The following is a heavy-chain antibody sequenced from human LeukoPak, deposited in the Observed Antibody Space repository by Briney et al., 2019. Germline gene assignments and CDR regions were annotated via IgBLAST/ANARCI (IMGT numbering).Heavy chain of an antibody. V-gene: IGHV1-46*01. CDR3: ARGVLRFLEWFRGAFDI. CDR2: INPSGGST. CDR1: GYTFTSYY. D-gene: IGHD3-3*01. J-gene: IGHJ3*02. Sequence: GASVKVSCKASGYTFTSYYMHWVRQAPGQGLEWMGIINPSGGSTSYAQKFQGRVTMTRDMSTSTVYMELSSLRSEDTAVYYCARGVLRFLEWFRGAFDIWGQGTMVTVSS.